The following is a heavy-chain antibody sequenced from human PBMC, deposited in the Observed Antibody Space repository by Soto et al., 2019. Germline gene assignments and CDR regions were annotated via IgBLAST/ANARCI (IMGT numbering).Heavy chain of an antibody. CDR1: GDSVSINNIA. J-gene: IGHJ4*02. D-gene: IGHD2-15*01. CDR3: ARGRWSTSDY. CDR2: TYYRSKWYN. V-gene: IGHV6-1*01. Sequence: SQTLSLTCDVSGDSVSINNIACNWLRQSPWRGLEWLGRTYYRSKWYNEYAVSVRSRITINLATSKNQFSLQLNSVTPVYTAVYYCARGRWSTSDYWGQGAQVTVSS.